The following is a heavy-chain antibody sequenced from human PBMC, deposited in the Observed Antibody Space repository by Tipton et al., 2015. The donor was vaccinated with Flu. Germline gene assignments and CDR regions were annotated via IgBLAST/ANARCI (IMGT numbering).Heavy chain of an antibody. CDR2: IYSSGST. D-gene: IGHD3-10*01. CDR3: ARDTSYGSGSFPAF. Sequence: TLSLTCTLSVGSLSSYYWSWIRQPAGKGLEWIGRIYSSGSTNYNPSLRSRVTMSIDTSKNQFSLKVPSVSAADTAIYYCARDTSYGSGSFPAFWGQGALVTVSS. V-gene: IGHV4-4*07. J-gene: IGHJ4*02. CDR1: VGSLSSYY.